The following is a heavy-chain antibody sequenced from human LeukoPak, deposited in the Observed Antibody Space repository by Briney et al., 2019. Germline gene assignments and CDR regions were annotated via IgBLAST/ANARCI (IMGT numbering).Heavy chain of an antibody. V-gene: IGHV1-18*01. J-gene: IGHJ6*03. Sequence: ASVKVSCKASGYTFTNYGISWVRQAPGQGLEWMGWISAYNGNTNYAQKLQGRVTMTTDTSTSTAYMELRSLRSDDTAVYYCARFIVVVPAAIFLYYMDVWGKGTTVTVSS. CDR1: GYTFTNYG. CDR2: ISAYNGNT. D-gene: IGHD2-2*02. CDR3: ARFIVVVPAAIFLYYMDV.